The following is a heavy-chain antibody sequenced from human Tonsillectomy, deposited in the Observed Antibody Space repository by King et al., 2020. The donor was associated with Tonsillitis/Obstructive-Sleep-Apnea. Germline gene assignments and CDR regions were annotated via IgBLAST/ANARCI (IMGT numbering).Heavy chain of an antibody. CDR3: ARENYDFWSGSNWFDP. D-gene: IGHD3-3*01. V-gene: IGHV3-53*01. CDR2: IYSGGST. J-gene: IGHJ5*02. CDR1: GFTVSSNY. Sequence: VQLVESGGGLIQPGGSLSLSCAASGFTVSSNYMSWVRQAPGKGLEWVSVIYSGGSTYYADSVKGRFTISRDNSKNTLYLQMNSLRAEDTAVYYCARENYDFWSGSNWFDPWGQGTLVTVSS.